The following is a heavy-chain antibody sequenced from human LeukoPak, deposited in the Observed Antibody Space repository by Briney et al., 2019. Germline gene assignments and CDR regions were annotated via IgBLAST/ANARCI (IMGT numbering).Heavy chain of an antibody. V-gene: IGHV3-21*01. CDR3: ARDPGIAVAGTGYYYYMDV. J-gene: IGHJ6*03. CDR2: ISSSSSYI. CDR1: GFTFSSYS. D-gene: IGHD6-19*01. Sequence: PGGSLRLSCAASGFTFSSYSMNWVRQAPGKGLEWVSSISSSSSYIYYADSVKGRFTISRDNAKNSLYLQMNSLRGEDTAVYYCARDPGIAVAGTGYYYYMDVWGKGTTVTVSS.